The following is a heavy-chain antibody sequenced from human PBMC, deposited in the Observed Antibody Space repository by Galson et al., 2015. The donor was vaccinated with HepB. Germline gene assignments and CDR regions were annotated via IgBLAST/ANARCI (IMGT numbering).Heavy chain of an antibody. V-gene: IGHV3-48*02. CDR2: ISTGSSAI. CDR1: GFTFSTYA. D-gene: IGHD2-15*01. CDR3: ARASCRGGSCYSAFDY. J-gene: IGHJ4*02. Sequence: SLRLSCAASGFTFSTYAMYWVRQAPGKGLEWVSYISTGSSAIHYADSVKGRFTISRDNGKNSLYLQMNSLRDEDTAVYYCARASCRGGSCYSAFDYWGQGTLVTVSS.